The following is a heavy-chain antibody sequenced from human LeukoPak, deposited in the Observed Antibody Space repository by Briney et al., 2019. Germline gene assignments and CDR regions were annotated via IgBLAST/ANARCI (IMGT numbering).Heavy chain of an antibody. CDR2: ISGSGGST. V-gene: IGHV3-23*01. CDR3: ARLFTYYHYMDV. J-gene: IGHJ6*03. D-gene: IGHD4/OR15-4a*01. Sequence: GGSLRLSCAASGFTFSSYAMSWVRQAPGKGLEWVSGISGSGGSTYYTDSVKGRFTISRDNSKNTLYLQMNSLRAEDTAVYYCARLFTYYHYMDVWGKGTTVTVSS. CDR1: GFTFSSYA.